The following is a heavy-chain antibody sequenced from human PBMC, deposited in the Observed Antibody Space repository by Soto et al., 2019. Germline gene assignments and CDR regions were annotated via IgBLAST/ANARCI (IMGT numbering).Heavy chain of an antibody. CDR3: ARGRYGERGGIQH. Sequence: QVQLVESGGGVVQPGRSLRLSCAASGFTFSSYGMHWVRQAPGKGLEWVAVIWYDGSNKYYADSVKGRFTISRDNSKNTLYLQMNSLRAEDTAVYYCARGRYGERGGIQHWGQGTLVTVSS. CDR1: GFTFSSYG. CDR2: IWYDGSNK. V-gene: IGHV3-33*01. D-gene: IGHD4-17*01. J-gene: IGHJ1*01.